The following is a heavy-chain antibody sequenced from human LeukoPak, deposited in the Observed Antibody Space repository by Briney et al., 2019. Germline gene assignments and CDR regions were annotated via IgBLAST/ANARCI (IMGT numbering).Heavy chain of an antibody. J-gene: IGHJ4*02. CDR3: AKDHESDGYPCLDH. D-gene: IGHD3-22*01. V-gene: IGHV3-23*01. CDR1: GFSISGTY. CDR2: ISASGP. Sequence: GGSLTLSCEAAGFSISGTYMSWVRQAPGKGLEWVSTISASGPYYADAVRGRFTISRDNSRNTLSLQMDSLRAEDTAVYYCAKDHESDGYPCLDHWGLGTLVTVSS.